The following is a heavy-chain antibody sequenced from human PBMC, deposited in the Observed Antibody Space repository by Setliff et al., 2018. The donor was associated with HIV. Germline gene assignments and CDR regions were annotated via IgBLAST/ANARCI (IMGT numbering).Heavy chain of an antibody. CDR3: VRAEYSSSSDWFAP. V-gene: IGHV4-38-2*01. D-gene: IGHD6-6*01. Sequence: KTSETLSLTCVVSGYSISSGSYWGWIRQPPGKGLEWIGSIFHSGSTSYNPSLKSRATISVDTSKNQFSLKLRSVTAADTAVYYCVRAEYSSSSDWFAPWGQGALVTVSS. J-gene: IGHJ5*02. CDR2: IFHSGST. CDR1: GYSISSGSY.